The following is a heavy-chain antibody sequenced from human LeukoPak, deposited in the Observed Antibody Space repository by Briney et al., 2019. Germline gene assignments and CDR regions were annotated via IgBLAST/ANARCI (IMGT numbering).Heavy chain of an antibody. CDR2: INPNTGDT. Sequence: AASVKVSCKASGYTFTGYYMHWVRQAPGQGLEWMGWINPNTGDTNYAQKFQGRVTMTRDTSISTAYMELSSLRSDDTAVYYCARDLHWGPDYWGQGTLVTVSS. CDR3: ARDLHWGPDY. V-gene: IGHV1-2*02. J-gene: IGHJ4*02. D-gene: IGHD7-27*01. CDR1: GYTFTGYY.